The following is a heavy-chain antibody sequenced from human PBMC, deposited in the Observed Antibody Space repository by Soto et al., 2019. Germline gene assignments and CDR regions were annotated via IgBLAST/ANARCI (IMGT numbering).Heavy chain of an antibody. D-gene: IGHD1-26*01. CDR3: ARVGTWELPPDV. CDR1: GFTFSSYD. CDR2: IGTAGDT. V-gene: IGHV3-13*01. Sequence: GGSLRLSCAASGFTFSSYDMHWVRQATGKGLEWVSAIGTAGDTYYPGSVKGRFTISRENAKNSLYLQMNSLRAEDTAVYYCARVGTWELPPDVWGQGTTVTVSS. J-gene: IGHJ6*02.